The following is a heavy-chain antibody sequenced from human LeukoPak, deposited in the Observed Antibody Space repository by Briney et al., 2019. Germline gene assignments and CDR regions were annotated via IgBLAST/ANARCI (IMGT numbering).Heavy chain of an antibody. J-gene: IGHJ4*02. CDR1: GYTFTGYF. D-gene: IGHD5-12*01. CDR2: IYPNSGGT. Sequence: ASVKVSCKASGYTFTGYFMHWVRQAPGQGLEWMGWIYPNSGGTNYAQKFQGRVTMTRDTSISTAYMELSSLRSDDTAVYYCARGVDSWISDYWGQGTLVTVSS. V-gene: IGHV1-2*02. CDR3: ARGVDSWISDY.